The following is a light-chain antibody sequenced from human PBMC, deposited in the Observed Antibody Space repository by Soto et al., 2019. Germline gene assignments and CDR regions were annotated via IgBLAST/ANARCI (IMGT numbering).Light chain of an antibody. CDR1: QDISSY. J-gene: IGKJ1*01. Sequence: DIQMTQSPSSLSASLGDRVTITCRANQDISSYLVWYQQKLGRSPKLLIHAESTLASGVPSKFSGSESGTDVALNKRSLEHEDSATYYCQQGNGTAWTFGQATKREIK. V-gene: IGKV1-39*01. CDR3: QQGNGTAWT. CDR2: AES.